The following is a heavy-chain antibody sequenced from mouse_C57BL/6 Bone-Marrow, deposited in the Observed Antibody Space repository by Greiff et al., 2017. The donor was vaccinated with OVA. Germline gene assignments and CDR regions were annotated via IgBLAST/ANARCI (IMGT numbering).Heavy chain of an antibody. V-gene: IGHV5-6*01. J-gene: IGHJ2*01. CDR2: ISSGGSYT. Sequence: EVQLVESGGDLVEPGGSLKLSCAASGFTFSSYGMSWVRQTPDKRLAWVATISSGGSYTYYPDSVKGRFTISRDNAKNTLYLQMSSLKSEDTAMYDCARRPRQLRLEYYFDYWGQGTTLTVSS. D-gene: IGHD3-2*02. CDR3: ARRPRQLRLEYYFDY. CDR1: GFTFSSYG.